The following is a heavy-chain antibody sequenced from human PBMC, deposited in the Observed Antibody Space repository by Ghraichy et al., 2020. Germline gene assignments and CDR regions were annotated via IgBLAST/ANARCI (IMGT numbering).Heavy chain of an antibody. CDR2: ISAYNGNT. J-gene: IGHJ6*02. CDR3: ARDPGTVTTYYYYYYGMDV. V-gene: IGHV1-18*01. Sequence: ASVKVSCKASGYTFTSYGISWVRQAPGQGLEWMGWISAYNGNTNYAQKLQGRVTMTTDTSTSTAYMELRSLRSDDTAVYYCARDPGTVTTYYYYYYGMDVWGQGTTVTVSS. D-gene: IGHD4-17*01. CDR1: GYTFTSYG.